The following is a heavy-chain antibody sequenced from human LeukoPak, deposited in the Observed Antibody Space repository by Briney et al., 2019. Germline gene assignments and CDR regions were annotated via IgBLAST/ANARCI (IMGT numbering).Heavy chain of an antibody. CDR3: AKNPRTVRFG. CDR2: IGGSGGST. J-gene: IGHJ4*02. Sequence: GGSLRLSCAASGLAFSSYAMSWVRQAPGKGLEWVSAIGGSGGSTYYADSVTGRFTISRDNTKTTMNLPMNSLRAEDTAVYYFAKNPRTVRFGWGQGTLVTVSS. V-gene: IGHV3-23*01. D-gene: IGHD3-3*01. CDR1: GLAFSSYA.